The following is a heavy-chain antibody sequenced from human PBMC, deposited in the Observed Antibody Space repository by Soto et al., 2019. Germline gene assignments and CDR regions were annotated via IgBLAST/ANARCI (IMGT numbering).Heavy chain of an antibody. CDR1: GFTFSSYS. D-gene: IGHD3-16*01. Sequence: GGSLRLSCAASGFTFSSYSMSWVRQAPGKGLEWVSHITASGGTASYADSVKGRFIISRDTSRDTLYLQMNNLGAEDTAVYYCAKCIQVLWNQDPFHIWGQGTMVTVSS. CDR2: ITASGGTA. J-gene: IGHJ3*02. CDR3: AKCIQVLWNQDPFHI. V-gene: IGHV3-23*01.